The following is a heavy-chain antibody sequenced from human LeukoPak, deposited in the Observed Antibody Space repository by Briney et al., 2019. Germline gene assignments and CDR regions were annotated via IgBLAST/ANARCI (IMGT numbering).Heavy chain of an antibody. CDR1: GGSISTYY. CDR2: IYYTGST. Sequence: SSETLTLTCTVSGGSISTYYWSWIRQPPGKGLEWIGYIYYTGSTTYSPSLRSRVAISIDTSKKQFSLRLNSVTAADTADYYCARGRGDSRGTSFDYWGQGTLVTVSS. CDR3: ARGRGDSRGTSFDY. V-gene: IGHV4-59*01. J-gene: IGHJ4*02. D-gene: IGHD3-22*01.